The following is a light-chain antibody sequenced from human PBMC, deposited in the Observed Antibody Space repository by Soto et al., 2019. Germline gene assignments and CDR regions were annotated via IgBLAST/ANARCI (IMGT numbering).Light chain of an antibody. Sequence: QSALTQPASVSGSPGQSITISCTGTSSDVGAYNYVSWYQQHPDKAPKLMIFEVSDRPSGVSNRFSGSNSGNTASLTISGLQAEDEADYYCSSYTSKSTLVFGGGTKLTVL. V-gene: IGLV2-14*01. CDR1: SSDVGAYNY. CDR3: SSYTSKSTLV. J-gene: IGLJ3*02. CDR2: EVS.